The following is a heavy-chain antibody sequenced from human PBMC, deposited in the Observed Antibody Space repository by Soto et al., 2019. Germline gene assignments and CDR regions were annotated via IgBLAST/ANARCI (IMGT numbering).Heavy chain of an antibody. J-gene: IGHJ6*02. V-gene: IGHV3-33*01. CDR3: ARDLAAVAGTYYYGMDV. CDR2: IWYDGSNK. Sequence: LRLSCAASGFTFSSYGMHWVRQAPGKGLEWVAVIWYDGSNKYYADSVKGRFTISRDNSKNTLYLQMNSLRAEDTAVYYCARDLAAVAGTYYYGMDVWGQGTTVTVSS. CDR1: GFTFSSYG. D-gene: IGHD6-19*01.